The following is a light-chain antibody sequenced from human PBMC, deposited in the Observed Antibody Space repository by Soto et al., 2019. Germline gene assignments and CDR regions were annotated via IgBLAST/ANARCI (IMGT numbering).Light chain of an antibody. CDR2: GAS. Sequence: EMVLTQSPGTLSLSPGERATLSCRASQSVSSSYLAWYQQKPGKAPRLLIYGASSRATGIPDRFSGSGSGTDFTLTISRLEPEDFAVYYCQQYGSSPDTFGQGTKVEIK. CDR1: QSVSSSY. CDR3: QQYGSSPDT. J-gene: IGKJ1*01. V-gene: IGKV3-20*01.